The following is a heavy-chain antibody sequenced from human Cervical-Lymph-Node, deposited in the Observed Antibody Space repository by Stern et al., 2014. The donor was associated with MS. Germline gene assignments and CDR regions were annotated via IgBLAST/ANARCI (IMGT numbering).Heavy chain of an antibody. D-gene: IGHD2/OR15-2a*01. V-gene: IGHV4-59*01. CDR1: GGSIPNYY. CDR3: ARDKGMFFL. Sequence: QVQLQASGPGLVTPSETLSLTCTVSGGSIPNYYWSWLRPPPGNGLEWIGYSYYRGSTNYNPSLKSRVTRSVDTSKNQFSLKRSSVTAADTAVYYCARDKGMFFLWGQGTLVTVSS. J-gene: IGHJ4*01. CDR2: SYYRGST.